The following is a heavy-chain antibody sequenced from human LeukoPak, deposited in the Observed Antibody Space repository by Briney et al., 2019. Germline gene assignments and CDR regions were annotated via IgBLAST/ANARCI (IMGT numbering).Heavy chain of an antibody. CDR3: ARAPLYYSNPSTYYYYMDV. CDR2: INHSGST. D-gene: IGHD4-11*01. Sequence: PSETLSLTCAVYGGSFSGYYWSWIRQPPGKGLEWIGEINHSGSTNYNPSLKSRVTISVDTSKNQVSLKVTSVTAADSGVYYCARAPLYYSNPSTYYYYMDVWGKGTTVTVSS. CDR1: GGSFSGYY. J-gene: IGHJ6*03. V-gene: IGHV4-34*01.